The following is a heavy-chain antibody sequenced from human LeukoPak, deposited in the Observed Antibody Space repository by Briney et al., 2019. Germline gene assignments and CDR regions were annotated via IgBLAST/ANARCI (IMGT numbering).Heavy chain of an antibody. CDR1: GGSISSYY. Sequence: SETLSLTCTVSGGSISSYYWSWIRQPPGKGLEWIGYIYYSGSTNYNPSLKSRVTISVDTSKNQFSLKLSSVTAADTAVYYCARLGSHSFEYFQHWGQGTLVTVSS. J-gene: IGHJ1*01. D-gene: IGHD1-26*01. V-gene: IGHV4-59*08. CDR3: ARLGSHSFEYFQH. CDR2: IYYSGST.